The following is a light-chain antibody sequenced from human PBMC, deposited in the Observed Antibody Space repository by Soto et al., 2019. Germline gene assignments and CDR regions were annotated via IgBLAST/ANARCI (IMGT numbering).Light chain of an antibody. CDR1: QSFSNW. CDR3: QQYNSYSRT. CDR2: MAS. Sequence: DIQMTQSPSTLSASVGDRVTITCRASQSFSNWLAWYQQKPGKAPKLLIYMASTLGSGVPSRFSGSGSGTEFTLTISSLQPDDFATYYCQQYNSYSRTFGQGTKVEIK. V-gene: IGKV1-5*03. J-gene: IGKJ1*01.